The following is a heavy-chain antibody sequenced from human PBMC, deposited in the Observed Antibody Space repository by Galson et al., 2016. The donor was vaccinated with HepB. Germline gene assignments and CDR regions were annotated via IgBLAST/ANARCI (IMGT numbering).Heavy chain of an antibody. CDR3: ATHLRFLEWVPAVDY. D-gene: IGHD3-3*01. J-gene: IGHJ4*02. CDR1: GGSFSGYY. Sequence: SETLSLTCGVYGGSFSGYYWSWIRQPPGKGLEWIGEINHSGSTNYNPSLKSRVTISVDTSKNQFSLELRSVTAADTAMYYCATHLRFLEWVPAVDYWGQGSLFTGSS. CDR2: INHSGST. V-gene: IGHV4-34*01.